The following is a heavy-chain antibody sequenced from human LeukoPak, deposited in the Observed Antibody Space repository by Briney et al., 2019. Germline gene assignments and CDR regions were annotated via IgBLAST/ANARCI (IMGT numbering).Heavy chain of an antibody. Sequence: PSETLSLTCTVSGGSISSYYWSWIRQPPGKGLEWIGYIYYSGSTNYNPSLKSRVTISVDTSKNQFSLKLSSVTAADTAVYYCARHSIVGQWLVPLDYWGQGTLVTVSS. V-gene: IGHV4-59*08. CDR2: IYYSGST. J-gene: IGHJ4*02. CDR1: GGSISSYY. CDR3: ARHSIVGQWLVPLDY. D-gene: IGHD6-19*01.